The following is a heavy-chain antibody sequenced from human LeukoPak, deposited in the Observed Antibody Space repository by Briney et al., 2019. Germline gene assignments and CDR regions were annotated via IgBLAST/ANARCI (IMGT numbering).Heavy chain of an antibody. V-gene: IGHV1-2*02. D-gene: IGHD3-22*01. CDR2: INPNSGGT. CDR3: ARFGGYYDSSGTRPFQH. J-gene: IGHJ1*01. Sequence: ASVKVSCKASGYTFTGYYMHWVRQAPGQGLEWMGWINPNSGGTNYAQKFQGRVTMTRDTSISTAYMELSMLRSDDTAVYYCARFGGYYDSSGTRPFQHWGQGTLVTVSS. CDR1: GYTFTGYY.